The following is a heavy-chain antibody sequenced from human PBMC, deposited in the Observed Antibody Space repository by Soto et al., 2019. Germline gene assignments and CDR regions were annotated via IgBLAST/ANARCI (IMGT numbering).Heavy chain of an antibody. V-gene: IGHV3-9*01. CDR3: AKSQLGARPAFDY. CDR2: ISWNSGSI. D-gene: IGHD1-1*01. Sequence: GGSLRLSCAASGFTFDDYAMHWVRQAPGKGLEWVSGISWNSGSIGYADSVKGRFTISRDNAKNSLYLQMNSLRAEDTALYYCAKSQLGARPAFDYWGQGTLVTVSS. CDR1: GFTFDDYA. J-gene: IGHJ4*02.